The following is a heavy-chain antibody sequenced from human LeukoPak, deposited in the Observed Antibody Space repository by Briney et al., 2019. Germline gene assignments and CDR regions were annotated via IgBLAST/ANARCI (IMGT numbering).Heavy chain of an antibody. CDR1: GFTFSSYA. Sequence: QPGGSLRLSCAASGFTFSSYAMHWVRQAPGKGLEWVAVISYDGSNKYYADSVKGRFTISRDNAKNSLYLQMNSLRAEDTAVYYCARGAHSSGYLGSFDYWGQGTLVTVSS. D-gene: IGHD3-22*01. J-gene: IGHJ4*02. CDR2: ISYDGSNK. CDR3: ARGAHSSGYLGSFDY. V-gene: IGHV3-30*04.